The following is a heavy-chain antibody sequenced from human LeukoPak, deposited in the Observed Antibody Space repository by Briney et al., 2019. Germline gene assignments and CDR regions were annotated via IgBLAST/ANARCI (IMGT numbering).Heavy chain of an antibody. Sequence: GGSLRLSCAASGFTFSFYSMNWVRQAPGKGLEWVSSISSSSTYIYYADSVKGRFTISRDNAKNSLYLQMNSLKAGDTALYYCVRDGNDGLNDWEYWGQGALVTVSS. CDR1: GFTFSFYS. V-gene: IGHV3-21*04. CDR2: ISSSSTYI. D-gene: IGHD1-1*01. CDR3: VRDGNDGLNDWEY. J-gene: IGHJ1*01.